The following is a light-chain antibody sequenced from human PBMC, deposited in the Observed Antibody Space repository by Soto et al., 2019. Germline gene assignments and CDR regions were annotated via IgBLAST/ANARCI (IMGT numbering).Light chain of an antibody. CDR2: GAS. CDR1: QSVSSK. CDR3: QQYGNSLET. Sequence: EIVMTQSPATLSVSPGEGATLSCRASQSVSSKLAWYQQKPGQAPRLLIYGASTRATGIPARFSGSGSGTEFTLTISRLEPEDFAVYYCQQYGNSLETFGQGTKVDIK. V-gene: IGKV3-15*01. J-gene: IGKJ1*01.